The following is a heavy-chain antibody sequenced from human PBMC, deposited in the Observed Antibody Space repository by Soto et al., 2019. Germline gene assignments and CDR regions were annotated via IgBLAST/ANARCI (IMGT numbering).Heavy chain of an antibody. Sequence: GGSLRLSCAASGFTFSSYDMHWVRQPTGKGLEWVSGIGTAGDTYYPGSVKGRFTVSRENAKNSLYLQMNSLRAGDTAVYYCARGLYGDYVFDYWGQGTLVTVSS. D-gene: IGHD4-17*01. CDR1: GFTFSSYD. CDR2: IGTAGDT. V-gene: IGHV3-13*01. CDR3: ARGLYGDYVFDY. J-gene: IGHJ4*02.